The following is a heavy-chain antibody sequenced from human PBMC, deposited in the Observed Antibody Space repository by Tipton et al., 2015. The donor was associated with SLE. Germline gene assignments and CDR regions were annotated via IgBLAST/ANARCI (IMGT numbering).Heavy chain of an antibody. J-gene: IGHJ6*03. D-gene: IGHD3-3*01. CDR2: ISYDGSNK. CDR3: AKEFVDYDFWSGYQPSGYMDV. Sequence: SLRLSCAASGFTFSSYAMHWVRQAPGKGLEWVAVISYDGSNKYYADSVKGRFTISRDNSKNTLYLQMNSLRAEDTAVYYCAKEFVDYDFWSGYQPSGYMDVWGKGTTVTVSS. CDR1: GFTFSSYA. V-gene: IGHV3-30*04.